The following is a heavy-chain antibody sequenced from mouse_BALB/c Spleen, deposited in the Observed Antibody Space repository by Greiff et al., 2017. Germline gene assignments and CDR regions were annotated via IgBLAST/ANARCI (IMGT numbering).Heavy chain of an antibody. V-gene: IGHV1S137*01. CDR1: GYTFTDYA. Sequence: VQLQQSGPELVRPGVSVKISCKGSGYTFTDYAMHWVKQSHAKSLEWIGVISTYYGNTNYNQKFKGKATMTVDKSSSTAYMELARLTSEDSAIYYCARSSTVKKDSFDYWGQGTTLTVSS. CDR3: ARSSTVKKDSFDY. D-gene: IGHD4-1*02. J-gene: IGHJ2*01. CDR2: ISTYYGNT.